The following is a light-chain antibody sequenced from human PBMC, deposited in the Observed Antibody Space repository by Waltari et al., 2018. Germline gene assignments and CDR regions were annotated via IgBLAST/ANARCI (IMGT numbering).Light chain of an antibody. J-gene: IGKJ4*01. CDR2: DAS. Sequence: EVLLTQSPATLSLSPGERASLSCRASQSVSSYLAWYQQKPGQAPRLLIYDASNRATGSPARFSGSGSGTDFALTISSLEPEDFAVYYCQQQRNNWPLTFGGGTKVEIK. CDR3: QQQRNNWPLT. V-gene: IGKV3-11*01. CDR1: QSVSSY.